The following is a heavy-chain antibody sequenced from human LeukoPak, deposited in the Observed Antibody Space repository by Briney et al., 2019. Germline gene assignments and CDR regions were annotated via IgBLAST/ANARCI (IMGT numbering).Heavy chain of an antibody. CDR3: ARDRGSPLYYYDSSGYYYGGFDY. J-gene: IGHJ4*02. CDR2: IHYSGST. V-gene: IGHV4-30-4*07. Sequence: PSETLSLTCAVSVGSISSGGYSWNWIRQPPGKGLEWIGYIHYSGSTYYHPSLKSRVTISVDTSKNQFSLKLSSVTAADTAVYYCARDRGSPLYYYDSSGYYYGGFDYWGQGTLVTVSS. CDR1: VGSISSGGYS. D-gene: IGHD3-22*01.